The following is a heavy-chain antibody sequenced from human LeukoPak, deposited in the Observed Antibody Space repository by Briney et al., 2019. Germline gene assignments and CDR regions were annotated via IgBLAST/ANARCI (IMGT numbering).Heavy chain of an antibody. CDR2: VRYDGSEK. V-gene: IGHV3-30*02. CDR3: AKGSSYCTSSTCPQYYYYMDV. D-gene: IGHD2/OR15-2a*01. CDR1: GFTFTRYG. J-gene: IGHJ6*03. Sequence: GGSLRLSCAASGFTFTRYGMHWVRQAPGKGLEWVAFVRYDGSEKYYADSVKGRFTISRDDSRNTVFLQMNSLTAEDTAVYYCAKGSSYCTSSTCPQYYYYMDVWGTGTTVIVSS.